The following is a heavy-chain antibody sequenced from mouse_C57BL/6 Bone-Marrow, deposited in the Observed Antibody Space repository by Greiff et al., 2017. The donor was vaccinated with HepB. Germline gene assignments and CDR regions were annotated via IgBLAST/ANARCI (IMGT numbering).Heavy chain of an antibody. V-gene: IGHV1-26*01. CDR3: ARTGLRRGGTGDY. D-gene: IGHD2-2*01. Sequence: EVQLQQSGPELVKPGASVKISCKASGYTFTDYYMNWVKQSHGKSLEWIGDINPNNGGTSYNQKFKGKATLTVDKSSSTAYMELRSLTSEDSAVYYCARTGLRRGGTGDYWGQGTTLTVSS. J-gene: IGHJ2*01. CDR2: INPNNGGT. CDR1: GYTFTDYY.